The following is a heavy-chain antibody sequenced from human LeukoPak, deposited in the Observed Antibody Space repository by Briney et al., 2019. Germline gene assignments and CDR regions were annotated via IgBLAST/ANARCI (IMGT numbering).Heavy chain of an antibody. CDR1: GYTLTSYY. D-gene: IGHD3-10*01. CDR3: ASATRGSGRSYYFDY. Sequence: ASVKVSCKASGYTLTSYYMHWVRQAPGQGLEWMGIINPSGGSTSYAQKFQGRVTMTRDTSTSTVYMELSSLRSKDTAVYYCASATRGSGRSYYFDYWGQGTLVTVSS. J-gene: IGHJ4*02. CDR2: INPSGGST. V-gene: IGHV1-46*01.